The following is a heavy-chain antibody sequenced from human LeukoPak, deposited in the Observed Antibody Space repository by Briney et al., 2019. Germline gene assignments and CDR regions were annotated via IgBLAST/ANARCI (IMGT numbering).Heavy chain of an antibody. CDR1: GFILSDHY. D-gene: IGHD1-26*01. CDR2: TRNKANNYTT. J-gene: IGHJ5*02. V-gene: IGHV3-72*01. Sequence: GGSLRLSCAASGFILSDHYIDWVRQAPGKGLEWVGRTRNKANNYTTEYAASVKGRFTISRDDPKNLLYLQMNSLKSEDTAVYYCGRSGRYRPSDLWGQGTLVTVSS. CDR3: GRSGRYRPSDL.